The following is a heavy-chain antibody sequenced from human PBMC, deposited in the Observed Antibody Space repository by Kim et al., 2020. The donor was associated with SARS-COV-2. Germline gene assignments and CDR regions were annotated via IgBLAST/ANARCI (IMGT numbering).Heavy chain of an antibody. J-gene: IGHJ3*02. CDR3: ARYVVIGMATICALDI. CDR1: GYSFTSYW. V-gene: IGHV5-51*01. Sequence: GESLKISCKGSGYSFTSYWIGWVRQMPGKGLEWMGIIYPGDSDTRYSPSFQGQVTISADKSISTAYLQWSSLKASDTAMYYCARYVVIGMATICALDIRGQRKTFTVSP. CDR2: IYPGDSDT. D-gene: IGHD5-12*01.